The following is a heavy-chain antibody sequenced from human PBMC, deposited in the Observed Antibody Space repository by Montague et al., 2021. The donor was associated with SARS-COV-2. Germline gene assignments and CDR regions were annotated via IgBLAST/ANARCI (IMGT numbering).Heavy chain of an antibody. CDR2: IYYSGST. D-gene: IGHD3-3*01. Sequence: ETLSLTCTVSGGSISSSSYDWGWIRQPPGKGLEWIGNIYYSGSTYYNPSLESRVTISVDTSKNQFSLKLSSVTAADTAVYYCARQKMGSVTIFGVVMHDRWFDPRGQGTLVTVSS. J-gene: IGHJ5*02. CDR1: GGSISSSSYD. V-gene: IGHV4-39*01. CDR3: ARQKMGSVTIFGVVMHDRWFDP.